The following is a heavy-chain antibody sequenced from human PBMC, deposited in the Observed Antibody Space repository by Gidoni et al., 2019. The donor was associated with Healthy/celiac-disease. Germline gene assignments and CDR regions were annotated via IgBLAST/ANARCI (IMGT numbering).Heavy chain of an antibody. CDR2: ISSSSSYI. D-gene: IGHD3-10*01. CDR3: ARGSITICNPDY. CDR1: GVTCSSCS. Sequence: EVQLVESGGGLVKTGGSRRLPCAASGVTCSSCSMNWHRQAQVKWLEWVSSISSSSSYICYADSVKGRFTISRDNAHNSLYLRMNSLSADDTAVYYCARGSITICNPDYWGQGNLVTVSS. V-gene: IGHV3-21*06. J-gene: IGHJ4*02.